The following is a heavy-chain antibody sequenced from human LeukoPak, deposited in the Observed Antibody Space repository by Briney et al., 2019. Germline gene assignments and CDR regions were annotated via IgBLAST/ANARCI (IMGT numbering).Heavy chain of an antibody. CDR2: IRSKAYGGTT. D-gene: IGHD5-18*01. Sequence: GGSLRLSCTASGFTFGDYAMSWFRQAPGKGLEWVGFIRSKAYGGTTEYAASAKGRFTISRDDSKSIAYLQMNSLKTEDTAVYYCTRFTVLSYGDYYFDYWGQGTLVTVSS. CDR1: GFTFGDYA. V-gene: IGHV3-49*03. CDR3: TRFTVLSYGDYYFDY. J-gene: IGHJ4*02.